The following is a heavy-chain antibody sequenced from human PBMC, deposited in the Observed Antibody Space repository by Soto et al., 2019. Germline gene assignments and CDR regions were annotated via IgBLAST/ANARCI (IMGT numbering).Heavy chain of an antibody. CDR2: IYYSGST. CDR1: GGSISSYY. J-gene: IGHJ3*02. V-gene: IGHV4-59*08. CDR3: ARRYGSFFDI. D-gene: IGHD3-10*01. Sequence: PSETLSLTCTVSGGSISSYYWSWIRQPPGKGLEWIGYIYYSGSTNYNPSLKSRVTISVDTSKNQFSLKLSSVTAADTAVYYCARRYGSFFDIWGQGTMVTV.